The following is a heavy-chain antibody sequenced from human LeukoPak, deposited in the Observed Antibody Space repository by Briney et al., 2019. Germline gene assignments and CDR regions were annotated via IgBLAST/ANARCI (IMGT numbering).Heavy chain of an antibody. CDR3: AKAPLLTPEN. CDR1: GFTFSSSA. Sequence: GGSLRLSCAASGFTFSSSAMSWVRQAPGKGLEWVSGISGSGGSTYYADSVRGRFTISRDNSKNTLYPQMNSLRAEDTAVYYCAKAPLLTPENWGQGTLVIVSS. J-gene: IGHJ4*02. D-gene: IGHD2-8*02. CDR2: ISGSGGST. V-gene: IGHV3-23*01.